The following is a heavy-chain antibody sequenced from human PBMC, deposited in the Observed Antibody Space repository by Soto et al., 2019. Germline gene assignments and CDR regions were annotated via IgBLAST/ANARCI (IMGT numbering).Heavy chain of an antibody. Sequence: GGSLRLSCAASVFSFSYFEVVLVRQVPGMGLKWISHITSGDAATYYADSVKCRFTISRDDARSSLFVQMIELRGEDAAVYYCAREGSYGYGLFDLWGQGTLVTVSS. V-gene: IGHV3-48*03. CDR2: ITSGDAAT. J-gene: IGHJ1*01. CDR1: VFSFSYFE. D-gene: IGHD5-18*01. CDR3: AREGSYGYGLFDL.